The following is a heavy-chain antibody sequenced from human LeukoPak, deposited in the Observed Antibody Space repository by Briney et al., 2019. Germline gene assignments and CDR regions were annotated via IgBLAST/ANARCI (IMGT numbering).Heavy chain of an antibody. CDR3: ATQGTMVRGDVFDI. CDR1: GYTFTGYY. Sequence: RASVKVSCKASGYTFTGYYMHWVRRAPGQGLEWMGWINPNSGGTNYAQKFQGRVTMTRDTSISTAYMELSRLRSDDTAVYYCATQGTMVRGDVFDIWGQGTMVTVSS. D-gene: IGHD3-10*01. CDR2: INPNSGGT. J-gene: IGHJ3*02. V-gene: IGHV1-2*02.